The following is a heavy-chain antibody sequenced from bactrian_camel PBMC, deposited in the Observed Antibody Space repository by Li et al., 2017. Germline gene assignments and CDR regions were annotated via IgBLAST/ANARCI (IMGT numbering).Heavy chain of an antibody. CDR1: RLPLDDST. CDR3: AAGPWYTDEYNY. J-gene: IGHJ4*01. Sequence: VEAGGSLRLSCTASRLPLDDSTMAWFRQAPGKEREGVACVSSRGLSADYADSVKGRFTISRDNAKNTVYLQMSSLTSEDTALYYCAAGPWYTDEYNYWGQGTQVTVS. D-gene: IGHD6*01. V-gene: IGHV3S63*01. CDR2: VSSRGLSA.